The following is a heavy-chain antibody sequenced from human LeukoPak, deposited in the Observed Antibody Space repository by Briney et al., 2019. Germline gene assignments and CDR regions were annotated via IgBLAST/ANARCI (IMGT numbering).Heavy chain of an antibody. D-gene: IGHD3-22*01. J-gene: IGHJ4*02. CDR3: ARGGYDSSGYYYGVCFDY. Sequence: EASVKVSCKASGYTFTGYYMHWVRQAPGQGLEWMGWINPNSGGTNYAQKFQGRVTMTRDTSISTAYMELSRLRSDDTAVYYCARGGYDSSGYYYGVCFDYWGQGTLVTVSS. CDR1: GYTFTGYY. V-gene: IGHV1-2*02. CDR2: INPNSGGT.